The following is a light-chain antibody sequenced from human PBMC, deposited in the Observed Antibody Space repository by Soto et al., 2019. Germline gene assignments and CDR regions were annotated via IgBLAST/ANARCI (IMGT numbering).Light chain of an antibody. Sequence: DIQMTQSPASLSASVGDRVTITCRASQNIRNFVAWYQQKPGKAPKLLIYAASTLKSGVPSRFSGSGSGTDFTLTINRLQPEDVVTYSCQNYSCVPVFGPGTKVEIK. CDR2: AAS. CDR3: QNYSCVPV. J-gene: IGKJ3*01. CDR1: QNIRNF. V-gene: IGKV1-27*01.